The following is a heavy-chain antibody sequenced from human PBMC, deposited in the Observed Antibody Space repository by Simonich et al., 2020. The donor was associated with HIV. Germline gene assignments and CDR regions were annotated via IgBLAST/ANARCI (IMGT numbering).Heavy chain of an antibody. CDR2: TNPNSGGK. Sequence: QVQLVQSGAEVKKPGASVKVSCKASGYTFTGYYMHWVRQAPGQGLEGMGRTNPNSGGKTKAQKFQGRVTMTRDTSISTAYMELSRLRSDDTAVYYCARILIVDAFDIWGQGTMVTVSS. D-gene: IGHD2-8*01. V-gene: IGHV1-2*06. CDR1: GYTFTGYY. CDR3: ARILIVDAFDI. J-gene: IGHJ3*02.